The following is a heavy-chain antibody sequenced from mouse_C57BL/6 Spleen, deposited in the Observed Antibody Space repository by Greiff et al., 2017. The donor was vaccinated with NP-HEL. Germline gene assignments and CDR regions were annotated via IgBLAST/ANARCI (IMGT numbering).Heavy chain of an antibody. V-gene: IGHV1-26*01. J-gene: IGHJ4*01. Sequence: EVQLQQSGPELVKPGASVKISCKASGYTFTDYYMNWVKQSHGKSLEWIGDINPNNGGTSYNQKFKGKATLTVDKSSSTAYMELRSLTSEDSAVYYCASDGLMDYWGQGTSVTVSS. D-gene: IGHD2-3*01. CDR2: INPNNGGT. CDR1: GYTFTDYY. CDR3: ASDGLMDY.